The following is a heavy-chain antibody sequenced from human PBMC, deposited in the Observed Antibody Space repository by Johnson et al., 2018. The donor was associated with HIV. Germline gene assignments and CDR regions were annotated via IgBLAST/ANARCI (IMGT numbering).Heavy chain of an antibody. CDR3: ARVVKFNWSFAAFDS. D-gene: IGHD1-26*01. J-gene: IGHJ3*02. V-gene: IGHV3-20*04. CDR2: INSDGSST. Sequence: VHLVESGGGVVRPGGSLRLSCAASGFTFDDYGMSWVRQTPGKGLEWVSGINSDGSSTSYADSVKGRFTISRDNAKNTLYLQMNSLRAEDTAVYYCARVVKFNWSFAAFDSWGQGTMVTVSS. CDR1: GFTFDDYG.